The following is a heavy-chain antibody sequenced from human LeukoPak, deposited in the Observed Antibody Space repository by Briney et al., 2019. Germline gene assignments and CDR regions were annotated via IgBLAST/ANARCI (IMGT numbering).Heavy chain of an antibody. Sequence: SGGSLRLSCAASGFTFSSYGMHWVRQAPGKGLEWVAVISYDGSNKYYADSVKGRFTISRDSSKNTLYLQMNSLRAEDTAVYYCARINDGYNLLGYWGQGTLVTVSS. CDR3: ARINDGYNLLGY. V-gene: IGHV3-30*03. CDR1: GFTFSSYG. J-gene: IGHJ4*02. D-gene: IGHD5-24*01. CDR2: ISYDGSNK.